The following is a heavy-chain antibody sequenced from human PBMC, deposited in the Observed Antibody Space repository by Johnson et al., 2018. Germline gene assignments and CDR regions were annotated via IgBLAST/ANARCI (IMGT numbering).Heavy chain of an antibody. V-gene: IGHV3-33*06. J-gene: IGHJ3*02. CDR1: GFTFSNYG. CDR2: LWYDGSNR. CDR3: AKESSVAGSAFDI. Sequence: QVQLVESGGGVVQPGRSLRLSCEASGFTFSNYGMHWVRQAPGKGLERVAVLWYDGSNRHYADSVKGRFTISRDNSKNTLYLLMNSLRAEDTAVYCCAKESSVAGSAFDIWGQGTMVTVSS. D-gene: IGHD6-19*01.